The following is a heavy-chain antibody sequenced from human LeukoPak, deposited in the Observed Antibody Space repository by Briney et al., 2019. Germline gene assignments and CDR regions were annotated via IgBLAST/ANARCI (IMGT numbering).Heavy chain of an antibody. CDR1: GFTFSSYA. J-gene: IGHJ4*02. CDR2: ISGSGGST. Sequence: GGSLRLSCAASGFTFSSYAMSWVRQAPGKGLEWVSAISGSGGSTYYADSVKSRFTISRDNSKNTLYLQMNSLRAEDTAVYYCAKRADDFWSGHTVDYWGQGTLVTVSS. D-gene: IGHD3-3*01. V-gene: IGHV3-23*01. CDR3: AKRADDFWSGHTVDY.